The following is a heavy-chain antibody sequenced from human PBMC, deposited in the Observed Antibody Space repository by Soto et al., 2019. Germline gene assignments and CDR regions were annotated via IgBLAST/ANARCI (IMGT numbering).Heavy chain of an antibody. CDR1: GFTFSSYA. Sequence: PGGSLRLSCAASGFTFSSYAMSWVRQAPGKGLEWVSAIGGSGGSTYYADSVKGRFTISRDNSKNTLYLQMNSLRAEDTAVYYCAKDLPRVKWFGELYYYYYGMDVWGQGTTVTVSS. D-gene: IGHD3-10*01. V-gene: IGHV3-23*01. J-gene: IGHJ6*02. CDR3: AKDLPRVKWFGELYYYYYGMDV. CDR2: IGGSGGST.